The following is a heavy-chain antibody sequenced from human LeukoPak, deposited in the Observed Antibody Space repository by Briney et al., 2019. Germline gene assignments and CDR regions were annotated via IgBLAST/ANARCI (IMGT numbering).Heavy chain of an antibody. Sequence: ASVKVSCKASGYTFTGCFIHYVRQAPGQGLEWMGWIDPNSDNIRYSETFKDRVTMTRDTSTNTAYMELSWLRSDDTAVSYCARSAYNYGYVYFDHWGQGTLVIVSS. D-gene: IGHD5-18*01. CDR3: ARSAYNYGYVYFDH. V-gene: IGHV1-2*02. J-gene: IGHJ4*02. CDR2: IDPNSDNI. CDR1: GYTFTGCF.